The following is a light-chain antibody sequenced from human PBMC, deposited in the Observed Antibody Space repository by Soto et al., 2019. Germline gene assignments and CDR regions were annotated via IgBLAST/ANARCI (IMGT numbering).Light chain of an antibody. J-gene: IGKJ5*01. CDR3: QKYNSWPPIT. CDR2: GAS. V-gene: IGKV3-15*01. CDR1: ESVSSN. Sequence: EVVMTQSPATLSVSPGERATLSCRASESVSSNLAWYQQRPGQAPRLVIYGASTRATGIPARFSGGGSGTEFTLTISSLQSEDFAVYYCQKYNSWPPITFGQGTRLEI.